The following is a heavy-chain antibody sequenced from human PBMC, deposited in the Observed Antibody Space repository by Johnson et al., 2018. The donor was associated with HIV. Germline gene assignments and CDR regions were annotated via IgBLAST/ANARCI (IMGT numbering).Heavy chain of an antibody. Sequence: QVQLVESGGGVVQPGRSLRLSCAASGFTFSSYGIHWVRQAPGKGLEWVAHITYDGSNKYYADSVKGRFTISRDNARNSLYLQMNSLRAEDTAVYYCARGISGNSDAFDIWGQGTMVTVSS. CDR2: ITYDGSNK. CDR3: ARGISGNSDAFDI. J-gene: IGHJ3*02. V-gene: IGHV3-30*03. D-gene: IGHD4-23*01. CDR1: GFTFSSYG.